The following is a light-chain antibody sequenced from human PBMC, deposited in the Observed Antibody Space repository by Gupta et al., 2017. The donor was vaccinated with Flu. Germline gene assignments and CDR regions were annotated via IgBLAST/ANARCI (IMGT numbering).Light chain of an antibody. CDR1: QSVSSNH. CDR3: QQDGSSFT. V-gene: IGKV3-20*01. Sequence: EIVLTQSPGTLSLSPGERAILSCRASQSVSSNHLAWYQQKPAQAPRLLIYGASSRATGIPDRFSGSGSGTDFTLIISRREPEDFAVYYCQQDGSSFTFGGGTKVEIK. J-gene: IGKJ4*01. CDR2: GAS.